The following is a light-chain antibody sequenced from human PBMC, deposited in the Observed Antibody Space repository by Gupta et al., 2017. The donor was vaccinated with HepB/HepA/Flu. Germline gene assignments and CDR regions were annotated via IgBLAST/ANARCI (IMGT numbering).Light chain of an antibody. V-gene: IGLV1-40*01. Sequence: QSGLTQPPSVSGAPGQRVTISCTGSSSNIRAHYDGHWYQQLPKTTPNLLIYDNKRRLSGVPDRFSGSTSGTSASLSTTGLQTEDAADYYCQSSDTSMSYVVFGGGTKLTVL. CDR2: DNK. CDR1: SSNIRAHYD. CDR3: QSSDTSMSYVV. J-gene: IGLJ2*01.